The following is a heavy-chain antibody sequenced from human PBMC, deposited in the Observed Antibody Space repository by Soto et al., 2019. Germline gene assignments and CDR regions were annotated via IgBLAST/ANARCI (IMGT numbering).Heavy chain of an antibody. CDR3: TRFSSGYDY. CDR1: GYIFISYA. V-gene: IGHV1-3*01. D-gene: IGHD5-12*01. Sequence: QVPLVQSGAEVKQPGASVKVSCKASGYIFISYAMHWVRQAPGQRLEWMGWINAGNGKTRYSQRLQGRVTITRDTSATTVYMELSSLRSEDTAVYYCTRFSSGYDYWGQGTLVTVSS. CDR2: INAGNGKT. J-gene: IGHJ4*02.